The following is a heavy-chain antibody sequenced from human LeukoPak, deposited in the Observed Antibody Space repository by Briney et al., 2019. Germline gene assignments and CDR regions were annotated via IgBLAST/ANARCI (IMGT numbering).Heavy chain of an antibody. CDR1: GGSISSYY. CDR2: IYYSGST. V-gene: IGHV4-59*08. CDR3: ARSQEMATIEFDY. Sequence: SETLSLTCTVSGGSISSYYWGWIRQPPGKGLEWIGYIYYSGSTNYNPSLKSRVTISVDTSKNQFSLKLSSVTAADTAVYYCARSQEMATIEFDYWGQGTLVTVSS. D-gene: IGHD5-24*01. J-gene: IGHJ4*02.